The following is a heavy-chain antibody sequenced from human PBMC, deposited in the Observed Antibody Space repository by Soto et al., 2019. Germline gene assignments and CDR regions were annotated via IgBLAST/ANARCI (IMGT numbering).Heavy chain of an antibody. CDR2: IIPIFGTA. CDR3: ARGKEGITIFGVVPSGYYYGMAV. V-gene: IGHV1-69*13. CDR1: GGTFSSYA. Sequence: ASVKVSCKASGGTFSSYAISWVRQAPGQGLEWMGGIIPIFGTANYAQKFQGRVTITADESTSTAYMELSSMRSEDTDVYYCARGKEGITIFGVVPSGYYYGMAVRDQGATVTVSS. D-gene: IGHD3-3*01. J-gene: IGHJ6*02.